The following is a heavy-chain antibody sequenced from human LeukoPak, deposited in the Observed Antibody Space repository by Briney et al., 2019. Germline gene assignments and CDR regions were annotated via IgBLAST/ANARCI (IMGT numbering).Heavy chain of an antibody. Sequence: GASVKVSCKASGYTFTSYGISWVRQAPGQGLEWMGWISAYNGNTNYAQKLQGRVTMTTDTSTSTAYMELRSLRSDDTAVYYCARDNGPSTAVAGTGGNFDYWGQGTLVTVSS. CDR2: ISAYNGNT. CDR3: ARDNGPSTAVAGTGGNFDY. J-gene: IGHJ4*02. CDR1: GYTFTSYG. V-gene: IGHV1-18*01. D-gene: IGHD6-19*01.